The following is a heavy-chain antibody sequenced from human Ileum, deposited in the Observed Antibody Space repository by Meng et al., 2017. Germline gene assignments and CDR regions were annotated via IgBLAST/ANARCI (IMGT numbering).Heavy chain of an antibody. D-gene: IGHD3-16*02. CDR2: INADGSTI. Sequence: EVQLWESGGVLVRPWWSLRLSCAASGFTFSSYWIHWVRHAPGQGLVWVSRINADGSTIDYADSVKGRFTISRDNAKNTLYLQMNSLRAEDTAVYYCATAGAYRFDYWGQGTLVTVSS. CDR1: GFTFSSYW. J-gene: IGHJ4*02. CDR3: ATAGAYRFDY. V-gene: IGHV3-74*01.